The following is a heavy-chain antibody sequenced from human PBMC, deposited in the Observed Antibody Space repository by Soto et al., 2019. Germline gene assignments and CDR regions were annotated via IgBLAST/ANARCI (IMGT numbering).Heavy chain of an antibody. CDR3: ARDRDDYGSGNYYNRIDF. Sequence: SVKVSCKASGGTFSSYTISWVRQAPGQGLEWMGSIIPLLGIPNYAQRFQGRVTITADESTSTAYMELSRLRSEDTAVYYCARDRDDYGSGNYYNRIDFWGQGTLVTVSS. J-gene: IGHJ4*02. V-gene: IGHV1-69*04. D-gene: IGHD3-10*01. CDR1: GGTFSSYT. CDR2: IIPLLGIP.